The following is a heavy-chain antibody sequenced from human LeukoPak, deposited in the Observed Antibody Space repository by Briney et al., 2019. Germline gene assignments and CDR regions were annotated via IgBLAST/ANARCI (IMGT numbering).Heavy chain of an antibody. CDR2: IIPIFGSP. D-gene: IGHD3-3*01. CDR3: ASGHDFPLGYFDY. Sequence: SVKVSCKASGGTFSSNPISWVRQAPGQGLEWMGGIIPIFGSPTYAQKFYGRVTITTDESTGTAYMEVSSLTSEDRAVYYCASGHDFPLGYFDYWGQGTLVTVSS. J-gene: IGHJ4*02. CDR1: GGTFSSNP. V-gene: IGHV1-69*05.